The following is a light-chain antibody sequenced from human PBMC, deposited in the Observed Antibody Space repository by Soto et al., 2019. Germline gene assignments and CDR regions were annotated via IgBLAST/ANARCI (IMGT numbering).Light chain of an antibody. CDR1: QSVSSN. CDR3: QQYNNWQYT. J-gene: IGKJ2*01. V-gene: IGKV3-15*01. CDR2: RAP. Sequence: EIVMTQSPATLSVSPGERATLSCRASQSVSSNLAWYQQKPGQAPRLLIYRAPTRATGIPARFSGSGSGTEFTLPISSLQSEDFAVYYCQQYNNWQYTFGQGTKLEIK.